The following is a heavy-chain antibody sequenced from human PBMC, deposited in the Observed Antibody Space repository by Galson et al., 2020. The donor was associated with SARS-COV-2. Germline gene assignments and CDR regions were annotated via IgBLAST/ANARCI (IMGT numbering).Heavy chain of an antibody. CDR1: GFRHHNKH. CDR3: WGYGGNSA. J-gene: IGHJ6*04. D-gene: IGHD4-17*01. Sequence: LPFPAPGFRHHNKHLGRVRQAPGKGPGWVSGLHNHGADYYADNVRGRFTISRDNSKNTVSLEMKSLRAEDTAVDYCWGYGGNSAWGRGTTGTVAS. V-gene: IGHV3-53*01. CDR2: LHNHGAD.